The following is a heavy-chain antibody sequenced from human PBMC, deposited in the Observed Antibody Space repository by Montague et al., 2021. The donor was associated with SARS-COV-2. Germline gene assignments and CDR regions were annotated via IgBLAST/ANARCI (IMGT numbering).Heavy chain of an antibody. CDR3: ARGSGWMGNAFDI. J-gene: IGHJ3*02. Sequence: SETLSLTCTVSGGSISSYYWSWIRQPPGKGLEWIGYIYYSGSTNYNPSLESRVTISVDTSKNQFSLKLSSATAADTAVYYCARGSGWMGNAFDIWGQGTMVTVSS. V-gene: IGHV4-59*01. D-gene: IGHD6-19*01. CDR1: GGSISSYY. CDR2: IYYSGST.